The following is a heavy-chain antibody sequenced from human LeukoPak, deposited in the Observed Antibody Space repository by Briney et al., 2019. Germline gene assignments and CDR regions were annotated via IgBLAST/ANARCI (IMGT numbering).Heavy chain of an antibody. CDR1: GGTFSSYA. V-gene: IGHV1-18*01. CDR3: ARGGVRYCSSTSCPYNWFDP. J-gene: IGHJ5*02. D-gene: IGHD2-2*01. Sequence: ASVKVSCKASGGTFSSYAITWVRQAPGQGLEWMGWISAYNGNTNYAQNLQGRVTMTIDTSTTTAYMELRSLRSDDTAVYYCARGGVRYCSSTSCPYNWFDPWGQGTLVTVSS. CDR2: ISAYNGNT.